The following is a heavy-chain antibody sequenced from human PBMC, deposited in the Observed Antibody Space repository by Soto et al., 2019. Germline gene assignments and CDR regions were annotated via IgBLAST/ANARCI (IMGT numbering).Heavy chain of an antibody. CDR2: IYYRGST. CDR3: ARYFTP. V-gene: IGHV4-31*03. J-gene: IGHJ5*02. CDR1: GGSISSGGYY. D-gene: IGHD3-10*01. Sequence: QVQLQESGPGLVKPSQTLSLTCTVSGGSISSGGYYWNWIRQHPGKGLEWIGYIYYRGSTYYNPSLKSRVTTSINKSKNQFSLKLTSVTAADTAVYYCARYFTPWGQGTLVTVSS.